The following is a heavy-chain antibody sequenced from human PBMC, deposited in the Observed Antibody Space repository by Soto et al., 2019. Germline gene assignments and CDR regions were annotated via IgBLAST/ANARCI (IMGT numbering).Heavy chain of an antibody. CDR2: IYYSGST. Sequence: TSETLSLTCTVSGGSISSYYWSWIRQPPGKGLEWIGYIYYSGSTNYNPSLKSRVTISVDTSKNQFSLKLSSVTAADTAVEYCARHSRYLYYFDYWGQGTLVTVSS. CDR1: GGSISSYY. J-gene: IGHJ4*02. V-gene: IGHV4-59*08. D-gene: IGHD1-26*01. CDR3: ARHSRYLYYFDY.